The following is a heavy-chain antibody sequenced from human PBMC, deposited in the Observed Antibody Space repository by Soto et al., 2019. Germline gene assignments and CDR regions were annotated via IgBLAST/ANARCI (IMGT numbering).Heavy chain of an antibody. D-gene: IGHD4-4*01. J-gene: IGHJ6*02. CDR1: GFTFSSYG. CDR2: ISYDGSNK. V-gene: IGHV3-30*18. Sequence: QVQLVESGGGVVQPGRSLRLSCAASGFTFSSYGMHWVRQAPGKGLEWVAVISYDGSNKYYADSVKGRFTISRDNSKNTRYLQMNSLRAEDTAVYYCAKENKGTSNYGYYYYYGMDVWGQGATVPVSS. CDR3: AKENKGTSNYGYYYYYGMDV.